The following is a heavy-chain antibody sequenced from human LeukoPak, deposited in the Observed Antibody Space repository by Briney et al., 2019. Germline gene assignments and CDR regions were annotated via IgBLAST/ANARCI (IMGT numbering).Heavy chain of an antibody. CDR1: GGSISSSSYY. Sequence: SETLSLTCTVSGGSISSSSYYWGWIRQPPGKGLEWIGSIYYSGSTYYNPSLKSRVAISVDTSKNQFSLKLSSVTAADTAVYYCARLVEMATSDYWGQGTLVTVSS. CDR2: IYYSGST. V-gene: IGHV4-39*01. D-gene: IGHD5-24*01. CDR3: ARLVEMATSDY. J-gene: IGHJ4*02.